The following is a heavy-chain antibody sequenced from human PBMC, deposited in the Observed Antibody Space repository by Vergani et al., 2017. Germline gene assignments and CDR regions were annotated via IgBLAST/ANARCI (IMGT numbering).Heavy chain of an antibody. J-gene: IGHJ6*04. CDR1: GYTFTSYA. D-gene: IGHD3-3*01. V-gene: IGHV1-3*01. CDR3: AGDYDFWSGYCGYMDV. Sequence: QVQLVQSGAEVKKPGASVKVSCKASGYTFTSYAMHWVRQAPGQRLEWRGWINAGNGNTKYSQKFQGRVTITRDTTASTAYMELSSLRAEGTAVYYCAGDYDFWSGYCGYMDVWGKGTTVTVSS. CDR2: INAGNGNT.